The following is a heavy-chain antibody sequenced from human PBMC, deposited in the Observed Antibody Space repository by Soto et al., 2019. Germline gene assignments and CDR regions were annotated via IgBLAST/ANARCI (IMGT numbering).Heavy chain of an antibody. V-gene: IGHV1-3*01. J-gene: IGHJ4*02. CDR3: ARDGGYSGSY. D-gene: IGHD1-26*01. CDR1: GNTFTSYA. CDR2: INAGNGNT. Sequence: ASVKVSWKASGNTFTSYAIHWVRQAPGQRLEWMGWINAGNGNTKYSQKFQDRVTITRDTSASTAYMELSSLRSEDTAVYYCARDGGYSGSYWGQGTLVTVSS.